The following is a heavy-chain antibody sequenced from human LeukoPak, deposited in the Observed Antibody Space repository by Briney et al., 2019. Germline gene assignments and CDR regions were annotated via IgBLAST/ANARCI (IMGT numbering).Heavy chain of an antibody. D-gene: IGHD3-16*02. J-gene: IGHJ4*02. CDR1: GYTFTSYG. CDR3: ARDRGKYYDYVWGSYRPNFFDY. V-gene: IGHV1-18*01. CDR2: ISAYNGNT. Sequence: ASVKVSCKASGYTFTSYGISWVRQAPGQGLEWMGWISAYNGNTNYAQKLQGRVTMTTDTSTSTAYMELRSLRSDDTAVYYCARDRGKYYDYVWGSYRPNFFDYWGQGTLVTVSS.